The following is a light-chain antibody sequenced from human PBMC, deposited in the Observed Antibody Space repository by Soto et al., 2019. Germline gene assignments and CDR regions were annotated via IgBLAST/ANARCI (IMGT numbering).Light chain of an antibody. V-gene: IGLV1-51*02. CDR1: SSNIGNNY. Sequence: SLLTQPPSVSAAPGQKVTISCSGSSSNIGNNYVSWYQQLPGTAPKLLIYENNKRPSGIPDRFSGSKSGTSATLGITGLQTGDEADYYCGTWDSSLSVYVFGTGTKVTVL. J-gene: IGLJ1*01. CDR3: GTWDSSLSVYV. CDR2: ENN.